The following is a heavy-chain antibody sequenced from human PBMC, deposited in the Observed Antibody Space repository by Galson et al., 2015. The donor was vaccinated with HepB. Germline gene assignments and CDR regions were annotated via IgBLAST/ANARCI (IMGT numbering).Heavy chain of an antibody. Sequence: SVKVSCKASGYTLTRYTMYWVRQAPGQGPEWMGWSSGYNGDAHYAWKFQDRVTMTTDTSTGTAYLELTSLGSDDTAVYYCARGGMAAIGGPTFDYWGQGTLVTVSS. CDR3: ARGGMAAIGGPTFDY. J-gene: IGHJ4*02. D-gene: IGHD5-24*01. V-gene: IGHV1-18*01. CDR1: GYTLTRYT. CDR2: SSGYNGDA.